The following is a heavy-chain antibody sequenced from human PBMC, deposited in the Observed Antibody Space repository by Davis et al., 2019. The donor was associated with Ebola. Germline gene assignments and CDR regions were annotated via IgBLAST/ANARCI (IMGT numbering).Heavy chain of an antibody. Sequence: GESLKISCAASGFTFSSYEMNWVRQAPGKGLEWVAHINPDGTRKQYVDSVKGRFTISRDNAKNSLFLQLNSLRAEDTALYYCARLPSGVGRALDYWGHGTLVTVSS. CDR3: ARLPSGVGRALDY. V-gene: IGHV3-7*01. D-gene: IGHD5-12*01. CDR2: INPDGTRK. J-gene: IGHJ4*01. CDR1: GFTFSSYE.